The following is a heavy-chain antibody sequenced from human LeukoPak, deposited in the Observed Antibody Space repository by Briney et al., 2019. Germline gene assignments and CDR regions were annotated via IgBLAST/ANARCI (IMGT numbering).Heavy chain of an antibody. J-gene: IGHJ4*02. D-gene: IGHD6-25*01. CDR1: GFTFSSYG. CDR2: IWYDGSNK. V-gene: IGHV3-33*08. Sequence: GRSLRLSCAASGFTFSSYGMHWVRQAPGKGLEWVAVIWYDGSNKYYADSVKGRFTISRDNSKNTLYLQMNSLRAEDTAVYYCARDLKSSDFDYWGQGTLVTVSS. CDR3: ARDLKSSDFDY.